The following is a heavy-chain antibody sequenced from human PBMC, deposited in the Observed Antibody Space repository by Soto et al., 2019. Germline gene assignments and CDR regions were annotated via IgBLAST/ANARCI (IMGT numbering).Heavy chain of an antibody. CDR3: ARDRGGTCSGGSCYIYSYYYGLDV. D-gene: IGHD2-15*01. CDR2: IWYDGSNK. CDR1: GFTFSSYG. V-gene: IGHV3-33*01. Sequence: GGSLRLSCAASGFTFSSYGMHWVRQAPGKGLEWVAVIWYDGSNKYYADSVKGRFTISRDNSKNTLYLQMNSLRAEDTAVYYCARDRGGTCSGGSCYIYSYYYGLDVWAQGTTVTVSS. J-gene: IGHJ6*02.